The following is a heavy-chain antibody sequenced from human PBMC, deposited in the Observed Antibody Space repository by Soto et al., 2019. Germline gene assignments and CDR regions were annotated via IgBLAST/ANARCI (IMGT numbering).Heavy chain of an antibody. CDR1: GDSMSISNW. Sequence: SETLSLTCTVSGDSMSISNWWNWVRQPPGKGLEWIGEAHHSGRTNYNPSLKNRVTISLETSKSQFSLRLTSVTAADTAVYYCARLGRYYQSLYSWGPGTLVTVSS. J-gene: IGHJ5*01. V-gene: IGHV4-4*02. CDR3: ARLGRYYQSLYS. CDR2: AHHSGRT. D-gene: IGHD3-10*01.